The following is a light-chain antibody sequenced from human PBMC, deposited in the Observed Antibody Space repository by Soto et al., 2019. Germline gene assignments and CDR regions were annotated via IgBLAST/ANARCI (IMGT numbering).Light chain of an antibody. V-gene: IGKV3-20*01. CDR3: QQYGSSGT. CDR2: GAS. J-gene: IGKJ1*01. Sequence: VVTQSPGTLSLSPGERATLSCRASQSVTSDYLAWYQQKPGQSPRLLMSGASRRATGVPDRFSGSGSGTDFTLTISRLEPEDFAVYYCQQYGSSGTFGQGTKVDIK. CDR1: QSVTSDY.